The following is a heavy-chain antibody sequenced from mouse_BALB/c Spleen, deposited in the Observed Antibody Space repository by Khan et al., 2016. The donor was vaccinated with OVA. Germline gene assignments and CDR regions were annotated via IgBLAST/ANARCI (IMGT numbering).Heavy chain of an antibody. CDR1: GYTFTDYY. CDR3: ARATGTYAMDY. CDR2: IYPGSGNT. Sequence: QVQLQQSGPELVKPGASVKISCKASGYTFTDYYINWVKQKPGPGLEWIGWIYPGSGNTKYNEKFKGKATLTVDTSSSTAYMQLSSLTSEDTAVYFCARATGTYAMDYWGQGTSVTVSS. V-gene: IGHV1-84*02. J-gene: IGHJ4*01. D-gene: IGHD4-1*01.